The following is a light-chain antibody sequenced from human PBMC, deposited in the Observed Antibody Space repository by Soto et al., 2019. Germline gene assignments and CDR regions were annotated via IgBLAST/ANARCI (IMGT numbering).Light chain of an antibody. V-gene: IGLV2-11*01. J-gene: IGLJ3*02. CDR2: EVN. CDR3: CLSPGSLTWL. CDR1: GSDVGDSSH. Sequence: QSALTQPRSVSGSPGQSVTISCTATGSDVGDSSHVSWYQLHPGKAPKLIIYEVNNRPSGVPDLFSGSKSGSTASLTISGLQAEDEAEYYCCLSPGSLTWLFGGGTKLTVL.